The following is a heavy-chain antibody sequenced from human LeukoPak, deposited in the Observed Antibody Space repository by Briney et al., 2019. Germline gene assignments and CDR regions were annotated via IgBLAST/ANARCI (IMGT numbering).Heavy chain of an antibody. D-gene: IGHD1-14*01. J-gene: IGHJ5*02. CDR2: VHPDTGYA. CDR1: GYPFTTYE. Sequence: ASVKVSCKTSGYPFTTYEINWVRQAAGQGLEWMGWVHPDTGYADYAQKFQGRVTMTSDTSISTAYMELSSLRSDNTAVYFCARGPRNDPWGQGTLVTVSS. V-gene: IGHV1-8*01. CDR3: ARGPRNDP.